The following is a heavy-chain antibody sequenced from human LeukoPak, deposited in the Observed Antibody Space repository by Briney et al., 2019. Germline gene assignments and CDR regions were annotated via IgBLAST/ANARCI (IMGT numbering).Heavy chain of an antibody. D-gene: IGHD2-8*01. Sequence: GGSLRLSCVASGFTFDDYGISWVRQAPGKGLEWVASIREDGSEKTSVDSVKGRFTISRDNAKNSLYLQMDSLRAEDTAVYYCARGPTNGQAFDHWGQGTLVSVSS. CDR2: IREDGSEK. CDR3: ARGPTNGQAFDH. CDR1: GFTFDDYG. V-gene: IGHV3-7*01. J-gene: IGHJ4*02.